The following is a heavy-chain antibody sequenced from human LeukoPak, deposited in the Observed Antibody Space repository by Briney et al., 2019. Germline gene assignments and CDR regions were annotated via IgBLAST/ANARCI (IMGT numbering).Heavy chain of an antibody. CDR1: GYTFTGYY. CDR2: INPSGGST. J-gene: IGHJ5*02. D-gene: IGHD2-15*01. Sequence: ASVKVSCKASGYTFTGYYMHWVRQAPGQGLEWMGIINPSGGSTSYAQKFQGRVTMTRDTSTSTVYMELSSLRSEDTAVYYCARDRGYCSGGSCYQRANWFDPWGQGTLVTVSS. CDR3: ARDRGYCSGGSCYQRANWFDP. V-gene: IGHV1-46*01.